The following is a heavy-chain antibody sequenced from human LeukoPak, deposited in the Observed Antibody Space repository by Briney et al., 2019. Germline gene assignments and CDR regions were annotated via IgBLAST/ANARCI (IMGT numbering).Heavy chain of an antibody. CDR2: ISPNSGDT. CDR1: GFTFTAYY. J-gene: IGHJ4*02. Sequence: PGRSLRLSCAASGFTFTAYYLHWVRQAPGQGLEWMGWISPNSGDTHYALEFQGRVTMTRDTSITTAYLELNRLTSDDTADYYCARGRGGSYSVNYLDSWGQGTLVTVSS. CDR3: ARGRGGSYSVNYLDS. V-gene: IGHV1-2*02. D-gene: IGHD1-26*01.